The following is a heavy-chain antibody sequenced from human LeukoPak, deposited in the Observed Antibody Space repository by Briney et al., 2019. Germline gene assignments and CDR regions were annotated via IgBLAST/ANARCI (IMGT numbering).Heavy chain of an antibody. CDR3: ARGSIAAAGPDQYYYYYMDV. CDR2: ISAYNGNT. Sequence: ASVKVSCKASGYTFTSYGISWVRQAPGQGLEWMGWISAYNGNTNYAQKFQGRVTMTRDTSISTAYMELSRLRSDDTAVYYCARGSIAAAGPDQYYYYYMDVWGKGTTVTVSS. V-gene: IGHV1-18*01. D-gene: IGHD6-13*01. J-gene: IGHJ6*03. CDR1: GYTFTSYG.